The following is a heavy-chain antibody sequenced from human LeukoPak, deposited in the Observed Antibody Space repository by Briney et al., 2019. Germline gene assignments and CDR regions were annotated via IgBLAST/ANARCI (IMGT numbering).Heavy chain of an antibody. J-gene: IGHJ4*02. CDR3: ARGTYYYDSSGYYSYYFDY. Sequence: TGGSLRLSCAASGFTFSSYSMNWVRQAPGKGLEWVSSISSSSSYIYYADSVKGRFTISRDNAKNSLYLQMNSLRAEDTAVYYCARGTYYYDSSGYYSYYFDYWGQGTLVTVSS. D-gene: IGHD3-22*01. V-gene: IGHV3-21*01. CDR1: GFTFSSYS. CDR2: ISSSSSYI.